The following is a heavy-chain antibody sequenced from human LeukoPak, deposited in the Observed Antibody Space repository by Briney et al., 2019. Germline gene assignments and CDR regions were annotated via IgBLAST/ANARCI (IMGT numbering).Heavy chain of an antibody. Sequence: AGGSLRLSCAASGFTFSSYEMNWVRQAPGKGLGWVSYISSSGSTIYYADSVKGRFTISRDNAKNSLYLQMNSLRAEDTAVYYCALQSVYCSSTSCYGTFDYWGQGTLVTVSS. D-gene: IGHD2-2*01. J-gene: IGHJ4*02. CDR1: GFTFSSYE. CDR3: ALQSVYCSSTSCYGTFDY. V-gene: IGHV3-48*03. CDR2: ISSSGSTI.